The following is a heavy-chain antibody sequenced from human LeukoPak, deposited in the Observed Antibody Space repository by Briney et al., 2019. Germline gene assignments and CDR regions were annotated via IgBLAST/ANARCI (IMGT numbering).Heavy chain of an antibody. D-gene: IGHD6-13*01. Sequence: GGSLRLSCAASGFTFSSYAMTWVRQAPGKGLEWVSAISGSGGSAYYADSVKGRFTISRDNSKNTLYLQMNSLKTEDTAVYYCTTDRPQQLVYDAFDMWGQGTMVTVSS. J-gene: IGHJ3*02. CDR2: ISGSGGSA. CDR3: TTDRPQQLVYDAFDM. CDR1: GFTFSSYA. V-gene: IGHV3-23*01.